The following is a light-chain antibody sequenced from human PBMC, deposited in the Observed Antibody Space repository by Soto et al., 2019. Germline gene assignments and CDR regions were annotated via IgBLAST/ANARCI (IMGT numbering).Light chain of an antibody. CDR3: QQRSNWIT. CDR2: EAS. Sequence: EIVLTQSPATLSLSPGERATLSCRASQSVSSYLAWYQQKPGLAPRLLIYEASNRATGIPARFSGSGSGTDFTLTISSLETEDFAVYYCQQRSNWITFGQGTRLEIK. J-gene: IGKJ5*01. CDR1: QSVSSY. V-gene: IGKV3-11*01.